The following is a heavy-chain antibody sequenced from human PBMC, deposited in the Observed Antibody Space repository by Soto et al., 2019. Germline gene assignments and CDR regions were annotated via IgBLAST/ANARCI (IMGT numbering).Heavy chain of an antibody. V-gene: IGHV3-30*18. CDR1: GFTFSNYG. Sequence: QVQLVQSGGGVVQPGRSLRLSCEASGFTFSNYGMHWVRQAPGKGLEWVSVISYDEKDKFYVDSVKGRFTISRDSSRNTLYLQMNSLRTEYTGVYYCAKDRGPRVRGFDYWGQGTLVTVSS. CDR2: ISYDEKDK. CDR3: AKDRGPRVRGFDY. D-gene: IGHD3-10*01. J-gene: IGHJ4*02.